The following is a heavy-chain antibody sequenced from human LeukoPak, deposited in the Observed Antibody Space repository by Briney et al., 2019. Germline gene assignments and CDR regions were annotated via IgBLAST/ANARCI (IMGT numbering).Heavy chain of an antibody. CDR1: GFTFSSYG. D-gene: IGHD3-16*01. CDR2: IWYDGSNK. V-gene: IGHV3-33*01. CDR3: ARLYASVNYFDY. Sequence: PGGSLRLSCAASGFTFSSYGMHWVRQAPGKGLEWVAVIWYDGSNKYYADSVKGRFTISRDNSKNTLYLQMNSLRAEDTAVYYCARLYASVNYFDYWGQGTLVTVSS. J-gene: IGHJ4*02.